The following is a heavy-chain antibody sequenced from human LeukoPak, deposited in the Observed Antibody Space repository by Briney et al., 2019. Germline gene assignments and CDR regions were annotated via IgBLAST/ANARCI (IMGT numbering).Heavy chain of an antibody. J-gene: IGHJ4*02. CDR3: ATPAELVVVNAFDY. CDR2: FDPEDGGT. CDR1: GYTLTELS. Sequence: ASVKVSCKASGYTLTELSMHWVRQAPGKGLEWMGGFDPEDGGTIYAQKFQGRVTMTEDTSTDTAYMELSSLRSEDTAVYYCATPAELVVVNAFDYWGQGTLVTVSS. V-gene: IGHV1-24*01. D-gene: IGHD3-22*01.